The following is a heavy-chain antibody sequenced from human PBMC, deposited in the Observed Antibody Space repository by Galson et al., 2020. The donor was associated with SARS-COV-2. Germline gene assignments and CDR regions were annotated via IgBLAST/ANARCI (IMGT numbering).Heavy chain of an antibody. CDR2: ISSDGSNK. CDR1: GFTFSSYA. D-gene: IGHD1-26*01. V-gene: IGHV3-30*04. J-gene: IGHJ4*02. CDR3: ARGHSGSYYAVDY. Sequence: GESLKISCAASGFTFSSYAMHWVRQAPGKGLEWVAVISSDGSNKYYADSVKGRFTISRDNSKNTLYLQMNSLRAEDTAVYYCARGHSGSYYAVDYWGQGTLVTVSS.